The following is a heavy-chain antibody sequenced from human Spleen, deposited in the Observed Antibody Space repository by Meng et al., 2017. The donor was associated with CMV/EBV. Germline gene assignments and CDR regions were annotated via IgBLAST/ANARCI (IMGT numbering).Heavy chain of an antibody. CDR1: GGTFSSYA. CDR2: IIPTFGTA. CDR3: ARDVEYSSSSGFDY. J-gene: IGHJ4*02. V-gene: IGHV1-69*12. Sequence: QVQVVQSAAEGKTPGSSVKVSCKASGGTFSSYAISWVRQAPGQGLEWMGGIIPTFGTANYAQKFQGRVTITADESTSTAYMELSSLRSEDTAVYYCARDVEYSSSSGFDYWGQGTLVTVSS. D-gene: IGHD6-6*01.